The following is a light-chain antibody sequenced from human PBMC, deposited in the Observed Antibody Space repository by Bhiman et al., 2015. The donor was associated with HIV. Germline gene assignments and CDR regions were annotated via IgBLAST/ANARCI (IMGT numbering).Light chain of an antibody. CDR3: QLWDNSSDHPLV. V-gene: IGLV3-21*04. Sequence: SYELTQPPSVSVAPGKTARLTCGGNSIGSRSVHWYQQKPGQAPVLVMYYDSDRPPGIPERFSGSKSGNTATLTISRVEAGDEADYYCQLWDNSSDHPLVFGTGTKVTVL. CDR1: SIGSRS. J-gene: IGLJ1*01. CDR2: YDS.